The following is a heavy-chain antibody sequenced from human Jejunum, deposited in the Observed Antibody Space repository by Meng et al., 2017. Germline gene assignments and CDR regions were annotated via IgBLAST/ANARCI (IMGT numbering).Heavy chain of an antibody. D-gene: IGHD3-10*01. V-gene: IGHV3-30*01. CDR3: ARAIVRGINYYGMDV. J-gene: IGHJ6*02. CDR2: ISYDGSNT. Sequence: GESLKISCAASGFTFSYDAMHWIRQAPGKGLEWMAVISYDGSNTYYAGSVKGRFTISRDNSKNTLYLQMNSLRAEDTAVYYCARAIVRGINYYGMDVWGQGTTVTGSS. CDR1: GFTFSYDA.